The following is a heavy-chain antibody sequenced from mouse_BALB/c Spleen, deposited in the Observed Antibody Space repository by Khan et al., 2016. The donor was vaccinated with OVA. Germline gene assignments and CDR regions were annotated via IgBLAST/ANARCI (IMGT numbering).Heavy chain of an antibody. D-gene: IGHD1-1*02. CDR1: GYSFTDYL. CDR3: ARGGYGSLAY. J-gene: IGHJ3*01. Sequence: QVQLQQSGAELARPGTSVKVSCKASGYSFTDYLIDWVNQRPGQGLEWIGVINPGSGGTNYNEKFTGKAILTADKSSSTAYMQLSSLTSDDSAVYFCARGGYGSLAYWGQGTLVTVSA. CDR2: INPGSGGT. V-gene: IGHV1-54*01.